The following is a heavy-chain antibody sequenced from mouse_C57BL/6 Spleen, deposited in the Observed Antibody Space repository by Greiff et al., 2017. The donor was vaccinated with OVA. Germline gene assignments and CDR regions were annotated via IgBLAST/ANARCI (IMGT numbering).Heavy chain of an antibody. V-gene: IGHV5-4*01. CDR1: GFTFSSYA. CDR3: ARSYYAMDY. CDR2: ISDGGSYT. J-gene: IGHJ4*01. Sequence: EVQVVESGGGLVKPGGSLKLSCAASGFTFSSYAMSWVRQTPEKRLEWVATISDGGSYTYYPDNVKGRFTISRDNAKNNLYLQMSHLKSEDTAMYYCARSYYAMDYWGQGTSVTVSS.